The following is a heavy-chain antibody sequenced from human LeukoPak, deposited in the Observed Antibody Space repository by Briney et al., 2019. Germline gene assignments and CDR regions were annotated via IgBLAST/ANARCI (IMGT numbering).Heavy chain of an antibody. D-gene: IGHD5-12*01. CDR2: IYHSGST. CDR3: ARAALGVPKGHTSGSFDY. V-gene: IGHV4-4*02. J-gene: IGHJ4*02. Sequence: SETLSLTCAVSGASIISSNWWSWVRQPPGKGLEWFGEIYHSGSTNYTPSLKSRVTISVDKSKNQFSLKLSSVTAADTAVYYCARAALGVPKGHTSGSFDYWGEGTLVTVSS. CDR1: GASIISSNW.